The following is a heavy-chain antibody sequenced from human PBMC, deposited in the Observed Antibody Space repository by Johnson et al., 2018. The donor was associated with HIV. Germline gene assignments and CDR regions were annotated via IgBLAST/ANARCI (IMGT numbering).Heavy chain of an antibody. D-gene: IGHD3-22*01. CDR1: GFTFDDYG. CDR3: ARDQHNYYDSSERAFDI. CDR2: INWNGGSEK. Sequence: EVQLVESGGGVVRPGGSLRLSCAASGFTFDDYGMSWVRQAPGKGLEWVSGINWNGGSEKYYVDSVKGRFTISRDNAKNSLYLQMNSLRAEDTAVYYCARDQHNYYDSSERAFDIWGQGTMVTVSS. J-gene: IGHJ3*02. V-gene: IGHV3-20*04.